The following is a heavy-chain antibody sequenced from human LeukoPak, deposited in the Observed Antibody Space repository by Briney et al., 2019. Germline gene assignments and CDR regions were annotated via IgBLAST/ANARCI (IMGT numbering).Heavy chain of an antibody. J-gene: IGHJ4*02. Sequence: SLRLSCASSGFTFDDYAMHLVRPVPGKGLERVAGISWNSGNIGYADSVKGRFTISRDNAKNSLFLQMNSLRAEDMALYYCAKDRRSSGYYTFFDHWGQGTLVTVSS. CDR3: AKDRRSSGYYTFFDH. CDR2: ISWNSGNI. V-gene: IGHV3-9*03. D-gene: IGHD3-22*01. CDR1: GFTFDDYA.